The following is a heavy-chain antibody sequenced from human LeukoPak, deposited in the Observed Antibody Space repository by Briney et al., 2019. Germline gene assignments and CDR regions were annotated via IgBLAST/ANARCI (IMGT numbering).Heavy chain of an antibody. D-gene: IGHD3-22*01. J-gene: IGHJ6*02. CDR2: ISSSSSYT. V-gene: IGHV3-11*05. CDR3: ARDVKYYYDSSGYLPWDYYSMDV. Sequence: GGSLRLSCAASGFTFSDYYMSWIRQAPGKGLEWVSYISSSSSYTNYADSVKGRFTISRDNAKNSLYLQMNSLRAEDTAVYYCARDVKYYYDSSGYLPWDYYSMDVWGQGTTVTVSS. CDR1: GFTFSDYY.